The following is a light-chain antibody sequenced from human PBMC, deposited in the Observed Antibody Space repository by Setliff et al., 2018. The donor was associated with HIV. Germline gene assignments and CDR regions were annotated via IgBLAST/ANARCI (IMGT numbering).Light chain of an antibody. V-gene: IGLV2-14*01. CDR3: SSYAITNTLP. CDR1: SSDVGGYRY. CDR2: EVR. J-gene: IGLJ1*01. Sequence: QSVLTQPASVSGSPGQSITISCTGTSSDVGGYRYVSWYQQHPGKAPKLIIYEVRNRPSGVSNRFSGSKSGNTASLTISGLQAEDEADYYCSSYAITNTLPFGTGTKGTVL.